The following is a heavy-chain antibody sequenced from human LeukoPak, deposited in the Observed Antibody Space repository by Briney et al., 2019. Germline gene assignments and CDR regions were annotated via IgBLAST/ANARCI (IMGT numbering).Heavy chain of an antibody. D-gene: IGHD3-16*01. CDR3: ARDLERRGEHIDY. Sequence: TGGSLRLSCAASGFTFSSYAMHWVRQAPGKGLEWVAVISYDGSNKYYADSVKGRFTISRDNSKNTLYLQMNSLRAEDTAVYYCARDLERRGEHIDYWGQGTLVTVSS. CDR1: GFTFSSYA. CDR2: ISYDGSNK. J-gene: IGHJ4*02. V-gene: IGHV3-30-3*01.